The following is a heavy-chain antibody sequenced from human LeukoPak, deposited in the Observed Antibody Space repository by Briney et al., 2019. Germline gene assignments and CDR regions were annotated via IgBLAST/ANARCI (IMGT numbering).Heavy chain of an antibody. V-gene: IGHV4-61*08. CDR1: GGSISSGDYY. CDR2: IYYSGST. J-gene: IGHJ4*02. CDR3: ARATLPHSYGSYRFDY. D-gene: IGHD5-18*01. Sequence: SETLSLTCIVSGGSISSGDYYWSWIRQPPGKGLEWIGYIYYSGSTNYNPSLKSRVTISVDTSKNQFSLKLSSVTAADTAVYYCARATLPHSYGSYRFDYWGQGTLVTVSS.